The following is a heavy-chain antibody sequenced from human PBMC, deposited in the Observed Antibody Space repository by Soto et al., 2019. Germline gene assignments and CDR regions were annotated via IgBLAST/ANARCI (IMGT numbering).Heavy chain of an antibody. CDR1: GFTFSTDS. V-gene: IGHV3-48*01. D-gene: IGHD3-3*01. Sequence: PGGSLRLSCVASGFTFSTDSMNWVRQAPGKGLEWVAHISTSGATRYYADSVKGRFTISRDNSKNTLYLQMNSLRAEDTAVYYCARDTTTAITIFGVVPTGQYNWFDPWGQGTLVTVSS. CDR3: ARDTTTAITIFGVVPTGQYNWFDP. CDR2: ISTSGATR. J-gene: IGHJ5*02.